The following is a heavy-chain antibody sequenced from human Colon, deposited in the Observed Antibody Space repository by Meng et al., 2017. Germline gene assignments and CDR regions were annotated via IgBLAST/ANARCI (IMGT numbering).Heavy chain of an antibody. D-gene: IGHD6-19*01. CDR1: GFNFDDYA. J-gene: IGHJ6*02. V-gene: IGHV3-9*01. CDR2: ISWDSGSI. Sequence: GGSLKISCAASGFNFDDYAMHWVRQPPGKGLEWVSGISWDSGSIAYADSVQGRFTISRDNAKNSLYLQVNSLRPEDTALYYCAKGVGKWLAHFYGMDVWGQGTTVTVSS. CDR3: AKGVGKWLAHFYGMDV.